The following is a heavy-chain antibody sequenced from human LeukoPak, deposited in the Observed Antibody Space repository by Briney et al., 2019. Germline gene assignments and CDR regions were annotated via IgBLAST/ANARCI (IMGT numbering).Heavy chain of an antibody. CDR1: GGSISSYY. CDR3: ASGNSYDFWSGSPLYY. J-gene: IGHJ4*02. D-gene: IGHD3-3*01. Sequence: PSETLSLTCTVSGGSISSYYWSWIRQPPGKGLEWIGYIYYSGSTNYNPSLKRRVTISVDTPKTQFSLKLSSVTAAGTAVYYCASGNSYDFWSGSPLYYWGQGALVTVSS. V-gene: IGHV4-59*01. CDR2: IYYSGST.